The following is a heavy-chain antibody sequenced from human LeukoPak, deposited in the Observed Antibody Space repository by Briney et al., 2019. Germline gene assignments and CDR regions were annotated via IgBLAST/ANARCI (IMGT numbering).Heavy chain of an antibody. CDR1: GFTFSSYG. CDR3: AKAPARIEVAGRYYFYGMDV. Sequence: GGSLRLSCAASGFTFSSYGMHWVRQAPGKGLEWVAVISHDGSIKYYADSVKSRFTISRDNSKNTLFMQMNSLRAEDTAVYYCAKAPARIEVAGRYYFYGMDVWGQGTTVIVSS. V-gene: IGHV3-30*18. CDR2: ISHDGSIK. J-gene: IGHJ6*02. D-gene: IGHD6-19*01.